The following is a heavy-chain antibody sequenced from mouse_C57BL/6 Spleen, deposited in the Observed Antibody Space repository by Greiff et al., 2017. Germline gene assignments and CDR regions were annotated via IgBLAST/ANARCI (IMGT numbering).Heavy chain of an antibody. CDR2: INPNNGGT. CDR1: GYTFTDYY. V-gene: IGHV1-26*01. CDR3: ARPLLLGFAY. Sequence: VQLQQSGPELVKPGASVKISCKASGYTFTDYYMNWVKQSHGKSLEWIGDINPNNGGTSYNQKFKGKATLTVDKSSSTAYMELRSLTSEDSAVYYCARPLLLGFAYWGQGTLVTVSA. D-gene: IGHD1-1*01. J-gene: IGHJ3*01.